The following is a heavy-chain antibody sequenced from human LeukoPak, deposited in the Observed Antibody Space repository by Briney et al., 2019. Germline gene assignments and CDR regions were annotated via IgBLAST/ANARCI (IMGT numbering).Heavy chain of an antibody. V-gene: IGHV1-69*05. J-gene: IGHJ5*02. CDR2: IIPIFGTA. CDR3: ARVRWLRYANWFDP. CDR1: GGTFSSYA. Sequence: ASVKVSCKASGGTFSSYAISWVRQAPGQGLEWMGGIIPIFGTANYAQKFQGRVTITTDESTSTAYMGLSSLRSEDTAVYYCARVRWLRYANWFDPWGQGTLVTVSS. D-gene: IGHD5-12*01.